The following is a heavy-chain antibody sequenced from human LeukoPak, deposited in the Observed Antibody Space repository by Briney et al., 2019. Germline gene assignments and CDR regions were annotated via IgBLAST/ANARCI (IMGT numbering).Heavy chain of an antibody. CDR2: IYYSGST. CDR1: GGSISSGGYY. CDR3: TGYCTNGVCYTSAFDI. D-gene: IGHD2-8*01. V-gene: IGHV4-31*03. J-gene: IGHJ3*02. Sequence: SETLSLTCTVSGGSISSGGYYWSWIRQRPGKGLEWIGYIYYSGSTYYNPSLKSRVTISVDTSKNQFSLKLSSVTAADTAVYYCTGYCTNGVCYTSAFDIWGQGTMVTVSS.